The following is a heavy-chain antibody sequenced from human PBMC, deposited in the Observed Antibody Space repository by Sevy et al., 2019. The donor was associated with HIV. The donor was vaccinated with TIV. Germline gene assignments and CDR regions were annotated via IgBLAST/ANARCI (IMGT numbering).Heavy chain of an antibody. CDR2: ISAYNGNT. Sequence: ASVKVSCKASGYTFTSYGISWVRQAPGQGLEWMGWISAYNGNTNYAQKLQGRVTMTTDTSTSTAYMELRSLRSDDTAVYYCARDRPETYYYYGMDVWGQRTTVTVSS. CDR1: GYTFTSYG. V-gene: IGHV1-18*01. CDR3: ARDRPETYYYYGMDV. J-gene: IGHJ6*02.